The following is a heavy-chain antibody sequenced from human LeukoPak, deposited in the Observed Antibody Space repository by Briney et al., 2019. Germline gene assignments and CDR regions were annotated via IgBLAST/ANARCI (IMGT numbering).Heavy chain of an antibody. CDR2: ISNDGSNK. D-gene: IGHD1-26*01. CDR1: GFTFSSSG. CDR3: AKRGGSYFDY. Sequence: GGSLRLSCAASGFTFSSSGMHWVRQAPGKGLEWLAVISNDGSNKYYADSVKGRFTISGDNPKNTLYLGMNSLRAEDTAVYCCAKRGGSYFDYWGQGTLVTVSS. J-gene: IGHJ4*02. V-gene: IGHV3-30*18.